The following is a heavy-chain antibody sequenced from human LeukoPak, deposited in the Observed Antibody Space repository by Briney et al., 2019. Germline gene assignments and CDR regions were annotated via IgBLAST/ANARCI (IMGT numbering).Heavy chain of an antibody. CDR1: GGSISTYS. V-gene: IGHV4-4*07. CDR2: IDTSGNT. D-gene: IGHD6-19*01. CDR3: ERDRGSGWYVY. J-gene: IGHJ4*02. Sequence: SETLSLTCTVSGGSISTYSWNWIRQPAGKGLEWIGRIDTSGNTNYDPSLKSRINMAVDTSKHQYSLKLGSVTAADTAVYYCERDRGSGWYVYWGQGTLVTVSS.